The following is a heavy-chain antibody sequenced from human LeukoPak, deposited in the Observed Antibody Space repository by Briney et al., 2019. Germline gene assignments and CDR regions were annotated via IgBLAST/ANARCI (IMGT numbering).Heavy chain of an antibody. CDR1: GFTFSSYS. D-gene: IGHD3-3*01. V-gene: IGHV3-48*01. J-gene: IGHJ4*02. CDR2: ISSSSSTI. Sequence: ESGGGVVQPGRSLRLSCAASGFTFSSYSMNWVRQAPGKGLEWVSYISSSSSTIYYADSVKGRFTISRDNAKNSLYLQMNSLRAEDTAVYYCARRTYYDFWSGYPGNSHYFDYWGQGTLVTVSS. CDR3: ARRTYYDFWSGYPGNSHYFDY.